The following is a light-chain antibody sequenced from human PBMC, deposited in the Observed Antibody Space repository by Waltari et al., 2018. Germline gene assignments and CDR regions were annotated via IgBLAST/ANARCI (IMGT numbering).Light chain of an antibody. J-gene: IGKJ1*01. CDR3: QKYGSLPAT. CDR1: QSVSRTF. Sequence: EIVLTQSPGTLSLSPVERATPSCRASQSVSRTFAWYQQKPGQAPRLLIYDASSRATGIPDRVSGSGSVTDFSLTSSRLEPEDFAVYYCQKYGSLPATFGQGTKVEIK. CDR2: DAS. V-gene: IGKV3-20*01.